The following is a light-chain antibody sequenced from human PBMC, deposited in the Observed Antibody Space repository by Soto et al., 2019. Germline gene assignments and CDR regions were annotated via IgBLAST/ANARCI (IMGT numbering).Light chain of an antibody. J-gene: IGKJ4*01. V-gene: IGKV1-39*01. Sequence: DIQMAQSPSSLSASAGDRVTITCRASQSISSYLNWYQQKPGKAPKLLIYAASSLQSGVPSRFSGSGYGTDFTLTISSLQPEDFATYYCQQRYSTPRPFGGGTKVEIK. CDR3: QQRYSTPRP. CDR2: AAS. CDR1: QSISSY.